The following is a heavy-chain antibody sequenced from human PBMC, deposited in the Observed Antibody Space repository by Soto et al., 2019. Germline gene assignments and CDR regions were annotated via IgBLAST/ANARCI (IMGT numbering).Heavy chain of an antibody. D-gene: IGHD2-2*02. CDR1: GGSISSYY. J-gene: IGHJ6*03. V-gene: IGHV4-59*08. CDR3: ARLVVVPAAIGYYYYYMDV. CDR2: IYYSGST. Sequence: SETLSLTCTVCGGSISSYYWSWIRQPPGKGLEWIGYIYYSGSTNYNPSLKSRVTISVDTSKNQFSLKLSSVTAADTAVYYCARLVVVPAAIGYYYYYMDVWGKGTTVTVSS.